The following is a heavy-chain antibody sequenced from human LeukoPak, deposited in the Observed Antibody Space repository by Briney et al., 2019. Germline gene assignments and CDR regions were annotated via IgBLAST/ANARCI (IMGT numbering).Heavy chain of an antibody. CDR2: ISPDGTKT. CDR3: ARDLAYYGSGSYFH. Sequence: PGGSLRLSCAASGFIFSSYSMHWVRQAPGKGLEYVSVISPDGTKTYYTNSVRGRFTISRNNSKNTLYLQMNSLRAEDTAVYYCARDLAYYGSGSYFHWGQGTRVTVSS. CDR1: GFIFSSYS. V-gene: IGHV3-64*01. D-gene: IGHD3-10*01. J-gene: IGHJ4*02.